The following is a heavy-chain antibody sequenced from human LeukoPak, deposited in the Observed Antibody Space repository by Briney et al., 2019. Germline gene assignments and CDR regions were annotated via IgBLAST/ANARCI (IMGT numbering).Heavy chain of an antibody. CDR3: AKVRLAAAGTRASDALDI. Sequence: GGSLRLSCAASGFTFRDYAMSWVRQPPAKGLEWVSTISGSGGSTYYADSVKGRFTISRDNSKNTVYLQMNSLRAEDTAVYYCAKVRLAAAGTRASDALDIWGQGAMVTVSS. CDR1: GFTFRDYA. CDR2: ISGSGGST. V-gene: IGHV3-23*01. J-gene: IGHJ3*02. D-gene: IGHD6-13*01.